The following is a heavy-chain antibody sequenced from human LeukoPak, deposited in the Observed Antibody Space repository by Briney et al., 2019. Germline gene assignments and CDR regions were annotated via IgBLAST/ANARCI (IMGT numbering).Heavy chain of an antibody. D-gene: IGHD2-2*02. V-gene: IGHV1-2*02. CDR2: INPNSGGT. CDR1: GYTFSDYY. Sequence: GASVKVSCKASGYTFSDYYLHWVRQAPGQGLEWMGWINPNSGGTNYAQKFQGRVTMTRDTSISTAYMELNRLTSDDTAVYYCARDDTDSPLHYWGQGSLVTVSS. CDR3: ARDDTDSPLHY. J-gene: IGHJ4*02.